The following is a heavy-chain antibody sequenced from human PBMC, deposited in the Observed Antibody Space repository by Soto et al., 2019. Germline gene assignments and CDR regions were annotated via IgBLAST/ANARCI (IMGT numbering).Heavy chain of an antibody. CDR3: AGRYCSGGSCYNYYGLDV. CDR2: IVVGNGNT. D-gene: IGHD2-15*01. J-gene: IGHJ6*02. Sequence: SVKVSCKASGFTFTSSAVQWVRQARGQRLEWIGWIVVGNGNTNYAQKFQERVTITRDMSTGTAYMELRSLRSEDTAVYYCAGRYCSGGSCYNYYGLDVWGQGTTVTVSS. V-gene: IGHV1-58*01. CDR1: GFTFTSSA.